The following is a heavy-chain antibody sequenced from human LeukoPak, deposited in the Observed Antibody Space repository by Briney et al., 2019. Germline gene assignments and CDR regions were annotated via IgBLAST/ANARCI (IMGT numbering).Heavy chain of an antibody. CDR2: ISGSGGST. J-gene: IGHJ6*03. CDR3: AKDPPRIAAAGIGYYYYMDV. D-gene: IGHD6-13*01. CDR1: GFTFSSYA. V-gene: IGHV3-23*01. Sequence: GGPLRLSCAASGFTFSSYAMSWVRQAPGKGLEWVSAISGSGGSTYYADSVKGRFTISRDNSKNTLYLQMNSLRAEDTAVYYCAKDPPRIAAAGIGYYYYMDVWGKGTTVTVSS.